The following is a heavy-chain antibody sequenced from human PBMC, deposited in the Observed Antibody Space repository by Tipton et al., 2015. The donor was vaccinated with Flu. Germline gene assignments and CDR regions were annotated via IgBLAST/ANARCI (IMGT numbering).Heavy chain of an antibody. V-gene: IGHV4-61*01. CDR1: GGSVSSGSYY. D-gene: IGHD3-16*01. CDR2: IYYSGST. CDR3: ARVGGYGPAADY. J-gene: IGHJ4*02. Sequence: LRLSCTVSGGSVSSGSYYWSWIRQPPGKGLEWIGYIYYSGSTNYNPSLKSRVTISVDTSKNQFSLKLSSVTAADTAVYYCARVGGYGPAADYWGQGTLVTVSS.